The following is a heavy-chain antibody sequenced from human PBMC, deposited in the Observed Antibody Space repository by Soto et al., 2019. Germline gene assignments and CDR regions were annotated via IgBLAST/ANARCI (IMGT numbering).Heavy chain of an antibody. V-gene: IGHV1-69*06. CDR2: IIPIFGTA. Sequence: SVKVSCKASGGTFSSYAISWVRQAPGQGLEWMGGIIPIFGTANYAQKFQGRVTVTADKSTSTAYMELSSLRSEDTAVYYCARAGRATKQLVLRLRGNAFDIWGQGTMVTVSS. D-gene: IGHD6-6*01. CDR1: GGTFSSYA. CDR3: ARAGRATKQLVLRLRGNAFDI. J-gene: IGHJ3*02.